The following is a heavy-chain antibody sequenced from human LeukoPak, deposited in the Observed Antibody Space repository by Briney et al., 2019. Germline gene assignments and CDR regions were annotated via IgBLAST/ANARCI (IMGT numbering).Heavy chain of an antibody. V-gene: IGHV1-18*01. J-gene: IGHJ4*02. D-gene: IGHD1-26*01. CDR1: GYTFSAYG. CDR2: IYTYNGNA. Sequence: ASVKVSCKASGYTFSAYGISWVRQAPGQGLEWMGWIYTYNGNANYAEHLQGRVTLTSDSSTTTVYMELKNLTSDDTAVYYCARDSSPVRGVGLFWGRGTLDPLS. CDR3: ARDSSPVRGVGLF.